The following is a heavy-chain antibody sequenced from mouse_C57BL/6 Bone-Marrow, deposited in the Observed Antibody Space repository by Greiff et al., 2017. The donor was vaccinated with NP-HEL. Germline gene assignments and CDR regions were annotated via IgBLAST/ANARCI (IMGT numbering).Heavy chain of an antibody. D-gene: IGHD1-1*01. Sequence: QVQLQQPGAELVKPGASVKLSCKASGYTFTSYWMHWVKQRPGQGLEWIGMIHPNSGSTNYNEKFKSKATLTVDKSCSTAYMQLSSLTSEDSAVYYCAPHYYGSSPYYFDYWGQGTTLTVSS. CDR3: APHYYGSSPYYFDY. CDR2: IHPNSGST. V-gene: IGHV1-64*01. CDR1: GYTFTSYW. J-gene: IGHJ2*01.